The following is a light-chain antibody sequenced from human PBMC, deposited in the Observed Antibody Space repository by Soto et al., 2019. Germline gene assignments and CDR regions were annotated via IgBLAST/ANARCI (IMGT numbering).Light chain of an antibody. CDR3: CSYAGRYTYV. CDR2: DVI. CDR1: SSDVGAYNY. V-gene: IGLV2-11*01. J-gene: IGLJ1*01. Sequence: QSALTQPRSVSGSLGQSVTISCTGTSSDVGAYNYVSWYQQHPGKAPKLMIYDVIKRPSGVPDRFSGSKSGSTASLTISGLLAEDEADYFCCSYAGRYTYVFGTGTKLTVL.